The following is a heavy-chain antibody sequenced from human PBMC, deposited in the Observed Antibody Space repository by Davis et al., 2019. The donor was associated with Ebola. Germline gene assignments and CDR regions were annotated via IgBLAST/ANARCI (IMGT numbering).Heavy chain of an antibody. V-gene: IGHV3-23*01. J-gene: IGHJ6*02. CDR1: GFTFSSYA. CDR2: IRGSGDST. CDR3: AKEISQEGLVATGGMDV. Sequence: GGSLRLSCAASGFTFSSYAMSWVRQAPGKGLEWVSGIRGSGDSTYYADSVKGRLTIPRDNSKSTLYLQMNSLRAEDTAVYYCAKEISQEGLVATGGMDVWGQGTTVIVSS. D-gene: IGHD5-12*01.